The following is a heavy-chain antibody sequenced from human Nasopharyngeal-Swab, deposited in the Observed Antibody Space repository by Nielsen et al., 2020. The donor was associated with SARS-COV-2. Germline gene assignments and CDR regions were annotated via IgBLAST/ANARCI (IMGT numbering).Heavy chain of an antibody. J-gene: IGHJ4*02. CDR3: ARSVGLRFLEWLSQHFDY. V-gene: IGHV4-59*01. CDR1: GGSISSYY. D-gene: IGHD3-3*01. CDR2: IYYSGST. Sequence: SETLSLTCTVSGGSISSYYWSWIRQPPGKGLEWIGYIYYSGSTNYNPSLKSRVTISVDTSKNQFSLKLSSVTAADTAVYYCARSVGLRFLEWLSQHFDYWGQGTLVTVSS.